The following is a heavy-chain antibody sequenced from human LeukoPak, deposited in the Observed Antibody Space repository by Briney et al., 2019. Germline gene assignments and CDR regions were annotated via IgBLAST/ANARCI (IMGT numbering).Heavy chain of an antibody. CDR2: IYPGDSNT. V-gene: IGHV5-51*01. CDR3: AGSSGWPAYFDY. Sequence: GESLKISCKGSGYSFTGYWIGWVRQMPGKGLEWMGIIYPGDSNTRYSPSFQGQVPISADKSISTAYLQWSSLKASDTAMYYCAGSSGWPAYFDYWGQGTLATVSS. J-gene: IGHJ4*02. CDR1: GYSFTGYW. D-gene: IGHD6-19*01.